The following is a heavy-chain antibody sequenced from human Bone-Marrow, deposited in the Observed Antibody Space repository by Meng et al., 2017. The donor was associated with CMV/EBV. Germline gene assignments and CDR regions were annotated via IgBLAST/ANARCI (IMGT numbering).Heavy chain of an antibody. Sequence: GGSLRPSWAASGFTSSSYSMNWVRQAPGKGLEWFSSISSSSSYIYYADSVKGRFTISRDNAKNSLYLQMNSLRAEDTAVYYCAVFIAAIVDYWGHGTLVTVSS. CDR3: AVFIAAIVDY. CDR1: GFTSSSYS. V-gene: IGHV3-21*01. D-gene: IGHD2-15*01. J-gene: IGHJ4*01. CDR2: ISSSSSYI.